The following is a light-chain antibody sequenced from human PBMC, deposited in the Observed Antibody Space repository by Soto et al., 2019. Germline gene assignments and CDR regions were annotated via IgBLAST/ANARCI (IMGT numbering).Light chain of an antibody. J-gene: IGKJ4*01. V-gene: IGKV3-15*01. CDR3: QQYNNWPLT. CDR1: QSVSSN. Sequence: EIVMTQSPATLSVSPGERATLSCRASQSVSSNLAWYQQHPGQAPRLLIYGASTRATAIPARFSGSGSGTEFTFTISSLQSEDFAVYCCQQYNNWPLTFGGGTKVEIK. CDR2: GAS.